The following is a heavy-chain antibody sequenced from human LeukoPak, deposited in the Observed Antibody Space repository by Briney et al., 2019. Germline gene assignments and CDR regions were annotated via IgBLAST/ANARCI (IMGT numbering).Heavy chain of an antibody. J-gene: IGHJ1*01. CDR2: IRSKANSYAT. D-gene: IGHD6-19*01. Sequence: GGSLRLSCAVSGFTFSGSAMHWVRQASGKGLEWVGRIRSKANSYATAYAASGTGRFTISTDDSKNTAYLQMNILKPEDTAVYYCTRHDGSGWHGEYFQHGGQGTLVTVSS. CDR3: TRHDGSGWHGEYFQH. V-gene: IGHV3-73*01. CDR1: GFTFSGSA.